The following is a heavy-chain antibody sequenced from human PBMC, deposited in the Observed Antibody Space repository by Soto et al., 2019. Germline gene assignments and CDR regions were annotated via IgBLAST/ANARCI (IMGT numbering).Heavy chain of an antibody. V-gene: IGHV4-30-4*01. J-gene: IGHJ3*02. CDR2: IYYSGST. Sequence: SETLSLTCTVSGGSISIGDYYWSCIRQPPGKGLEWIGYIYYSGSTYYNPSLKSRVTISVDTSKNQFSLKLSSVTAADTAVYYCARVTQGDAFDIWGQGTMVTVSS. CDR1: GGSISIGDYY. CDR3: ARVTQGDAFDI.